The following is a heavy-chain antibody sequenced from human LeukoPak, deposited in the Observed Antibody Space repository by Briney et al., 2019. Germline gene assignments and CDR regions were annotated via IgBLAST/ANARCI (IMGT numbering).Heavy chain of an antibody. V-gene: IGHV4-34*01. Sequence: SETLSLTCAVYGGSFSGYYWSWIRQPPGKGLEWIGEINHSGSTNYNPSLKSRVTISVDTSKNQFSLKLGSVTAADTAVYYCARGGFWSGYYLNYWGQGTLVTVSS. CDR1: GGSFSGYY. D-gene: IGHD3-3*01. CDR3: ARGGFWSGYYLNY. J-gene: IGHJ4*02. CDR2: INHSGST.